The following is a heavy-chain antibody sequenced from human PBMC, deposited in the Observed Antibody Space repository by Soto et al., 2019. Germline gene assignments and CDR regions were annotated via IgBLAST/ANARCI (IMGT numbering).Heavy chain of an antibody. J-gene: IGHJ4*01. CDR3: ATGKRPPPPYSAYEPFDY. Sequence: QVQLVESGGGVVQPGKSLRLSCAASGFTLSSSVMHWVRQAPGKGLEWVAVFWKDGTTKYYADSVKGRFTISRDNSKNTLYLELNSLRPEDTALYSCATGKRPPPPYSAYEPFDYWGHGTLVSVSS. V-gene: IGHV3-33*08. CDR1: GFTLSSSV. D-gene: IGHD5-12*01. CDR2: FWKDGTTK.